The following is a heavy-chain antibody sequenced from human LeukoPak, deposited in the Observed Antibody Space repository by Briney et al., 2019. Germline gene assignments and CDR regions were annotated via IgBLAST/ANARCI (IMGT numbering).Heavy chain of an antibody. J-gene: IGHJ6*02. V-gene: IGHV1-8*01. CDR2: MNPNSGNT. Sequence: ASVKVSCMASGYTFTSYDINWVRQATGQGLEWMGWMNPNSGNTGYAQKFQGRVTMTRNTSISTAYMELSSLRSEDTAVYYCARGSQPSWAGLYYYYGMDVWGQGTTVTVSS. CDR1: GYTFTSYD. CDR3: ARGSQPSWAGLYYYYGMDV. D-gene: IGHD6-19*01.